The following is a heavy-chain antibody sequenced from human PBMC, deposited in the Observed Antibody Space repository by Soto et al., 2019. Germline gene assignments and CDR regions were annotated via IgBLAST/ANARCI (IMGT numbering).Heavy chain of an antibody. CDR3: AAPPERRAFDI. Sequence: PSETLSLTCTVSGGSISSSSYYWGWIRQPPGKGPEWIGSIFYSGTTYYHPSLMSRVAISRDDAKNSLYLQMNSLRAEGTAVYYCAAPPERRAFDIWGQGTMVTVS. J-gene: IGHJ3*02. V-gene: IGHV4-39*07. CDR2: IFYSGTT. D-gene: IGHD1-1*01. CDR1: GGSISSSSYY.